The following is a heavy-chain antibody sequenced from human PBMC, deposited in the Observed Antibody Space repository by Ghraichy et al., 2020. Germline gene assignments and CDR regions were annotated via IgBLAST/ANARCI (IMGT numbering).Heavy chain of an antibody. J-gene: IGHJ6*03. V-gene: IGHV3-21*01. CDR1: GFTFSSYS. Sequence: LSLTCAASGFTFSSYSMNWVRQAPGKGLEWVSSISSSSSYIYYADSVKGRFTISRDNAKNSLYLQMNSLRAEDTAVYYCARGLATDIVVVPAAPFDYYYYMDVWGKGTTVTVSS. CDR2: ISSSSSYI. D-gene: IGHD2-2*01. CDR3: ARGLATDIVVVPAAPFDYYYYMDV.